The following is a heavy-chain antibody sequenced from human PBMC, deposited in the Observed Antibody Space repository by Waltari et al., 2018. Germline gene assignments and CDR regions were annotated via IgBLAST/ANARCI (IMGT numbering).Heavy chain of an antibody. Sequence: EVQLLESGGDFVHQGGSLRLPCATTGFSFCSNAITRVRQAPGTGLEWVAAISVSDDTFYALSVNGRFSISRDTSRNTVYLHMNSLRAEDTAVYYCAKPFYNWDDPLDSWGQGTLVTVSS. D-gene: IGHD1-20*01. CDR1: GFSFCSNA. V-gene: IGHV3-23*01. CDR2: ISVSDDT. CDR3: AKPFYNWDDPLDS. J-gene: IGHJ4*02.